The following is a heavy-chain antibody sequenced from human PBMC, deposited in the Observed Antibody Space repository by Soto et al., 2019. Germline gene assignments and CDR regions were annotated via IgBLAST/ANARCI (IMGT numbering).Heavy chain of an antibody. CDR1: GLTFSSYG. V-gene: IGHV3-30*18. J-gene: IGHJ4*02. CDR2: ISYDGRNK. CDR3: AQDTYYHDASGYYTFDY. Sequence: GGSLRLSCAASGLTFSSYGMHWVRQAPGRGLEWVAGISYDGRNKYYVDSVKGRFTISRDNSKNTLDLQMNSLRVEDTAVFYCAQDTYYHDASGYYTFDYWGQGALVTVSS. D-gene: IGHD3-22*01.